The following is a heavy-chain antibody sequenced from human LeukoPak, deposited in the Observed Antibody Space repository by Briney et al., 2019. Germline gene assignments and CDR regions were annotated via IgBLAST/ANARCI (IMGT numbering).Heavy chain of an antibody. CDR3: ARQQRGFDY. CDR1: GFTVSSNY. V-gene: IGHV3-21*01. J-gene: IGHJ4*02. Sequence: GGSLRLSCAASGFTVSSNYMSWVRQAPGEGLEWVSSISSSSSYIYYADSVKGRFTISRDNAKNSLYLQMNSLRAEDTAVYYCARQQRGFDYWGQGTLVTVSS. CDR2: ISSSSSYI.